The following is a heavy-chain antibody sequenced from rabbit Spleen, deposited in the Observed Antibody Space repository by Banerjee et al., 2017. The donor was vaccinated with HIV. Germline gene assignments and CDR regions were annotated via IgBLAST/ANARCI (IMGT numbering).Heavy chain of an antibody. CDR2: IYDDGDGTRG. Sequence: QSLEESGGDLVKPGASLTLTCTASGFSFSGTYSICWVRQAPGKGPEWIACIYDDGDGTRGYHASWAKGRFTISKTSSTTVTLQMTSLTAADTATYFCVREKSGNYGYDLWGQGTLVTVS. CDR3: VREKSGNYGYDL. CDR1: GFSFSGTYS. V-gene: IGHV1S40*01. J-gene: IGHJ4*01. D-gene: IGHD6-1*01.